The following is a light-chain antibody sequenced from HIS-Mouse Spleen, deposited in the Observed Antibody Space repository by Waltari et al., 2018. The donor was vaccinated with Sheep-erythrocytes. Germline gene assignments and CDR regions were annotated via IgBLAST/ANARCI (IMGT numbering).Light chain of an antibody. J-gene: IGLJ2*01. V-gene: IGLV2-14*03. Sequence: QSALTQPASVSGSPGQSITISCTGTSSDVGGYNYVSWYQQYPGKAPKLRIYDVSNRPSGVSNRFSGSKSGNTASLTISGLQAEDEADYYCSSYTSSSTLVVFGGGTKLTVL. CDR1: SSDVGGYNY. CDR3: SSYTSSSTLVV. CDR2: DVS.